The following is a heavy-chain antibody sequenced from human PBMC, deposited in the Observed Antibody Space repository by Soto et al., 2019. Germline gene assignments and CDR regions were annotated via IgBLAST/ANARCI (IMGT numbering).Heavy chain of an antibody. Sequence: GGSLRLSCAASGFTFTRYSMNWVRQAPGKGLEWVSSISSTTNYIYYGDSMKGRFTISRDNAKNSLYLEMTSLRAEDTAVYYCARESEDLTSNFDYWGQGTLVTVSS. J-gene: IGHJ4*02. CDR2: ISSTTNYI. V-gene: IGHV3-21*06. CDR1: GFTFTRYS. CDR3: ARESEDLTSNFDY.